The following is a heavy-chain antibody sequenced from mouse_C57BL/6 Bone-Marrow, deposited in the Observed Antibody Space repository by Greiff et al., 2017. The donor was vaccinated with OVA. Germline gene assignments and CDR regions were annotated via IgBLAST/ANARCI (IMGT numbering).Heavy chain of an antibody. CDR3: ARLSYGSSFAMDY. Sequence: VQLQQSGPELVKPGASVKLSCKASGYTFTSYDINWVKQRPGQGLEWIGWIYPRDGSTKYNEKFKGTATLTVDTSSSTAYMELHSLTSEDSAVYFGARLSYGSSFAMDYWGQGTSVTVSS. CDR2: IYPRDGST. D-gene: IGHD1-1*01. CDR1: GYTFTSYD. J-gene: IGHJ4*01. V-gene: IGHV1-85*01.